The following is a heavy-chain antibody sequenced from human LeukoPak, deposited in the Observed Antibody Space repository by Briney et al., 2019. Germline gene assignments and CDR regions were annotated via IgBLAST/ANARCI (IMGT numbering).Heavy chain of an antibody. D-gene: IGHD3-22*01. CDR2: IKQDGSEK. CDR1: GFTFSNAW. CDR3: ARDFGPYDSGGYYWY. V-gene: IGHV3-7*01. J-gene: IGHJ4*02. Sequence: GGSLRLSCAASGFTFSNAWMNWVRQAPGKGLEWVANIKQDGSEKYYVDSVKGRFTISRDNAKNSLYLQMNSLRAEDTAVYYCARDFGPYDSGGYYWYWGQGTLVTVSS.